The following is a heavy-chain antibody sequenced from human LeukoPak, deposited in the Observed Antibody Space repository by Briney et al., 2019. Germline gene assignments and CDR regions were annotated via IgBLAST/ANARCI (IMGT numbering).Heavy chain of an antibody. V-gene: IGHV3-7*05. J-gene: IGHJ4*02. Sequence: PGRSLKLSCAASGFTFSSDAMHWVRQAPGKGLEWVANIKGDGSEKYYVDSVKGRFTISRDNARNSLYLQMNSLRAEDTAVYFCARWGYSSGWYYFDYWGQGTLVTVSS. D-gene: IGHD6-19*01. CDR2: IKGDGSEK. CDR1: GFTFSSDA. CDR3: ARWGYSSGWYYFDY.